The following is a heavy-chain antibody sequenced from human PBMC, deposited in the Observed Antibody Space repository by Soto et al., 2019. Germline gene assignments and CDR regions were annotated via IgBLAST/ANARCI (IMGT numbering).Heavy chain of an antibody. Sequence: ASVKVSCKASGYTFTSYAMHWVRQAPGQRLEWMGWINAGNGNTKYSQKFQGRVTITRDTSASTAYMELSSLRSEDTAVYSCARSLLLGYCSSTSCYTVHYGMDVWGQGTTVTVSS. CDR1: GYTFTSYA. CDR3: ARSLLLGYCSSTSCYTVHYGMDV. V-gene: IGHV1-3*01. CDR2: INAGNGNT. D-gene: IGHD2-2*02. J-gene: IGHJ6*02.